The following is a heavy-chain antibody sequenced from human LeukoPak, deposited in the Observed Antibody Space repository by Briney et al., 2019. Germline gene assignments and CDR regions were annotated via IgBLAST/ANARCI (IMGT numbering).Heavy chain of an antibody. V-gene: IGHV3-30*04. J-gene: IGHJ4*02. D-gene: IGHD2-2*01. CDR1: GFTFSSYA. CDR2: ISYDGSNK. Sequence: PGGSLRLSCAASGFTFSSYAMHWVRQAPGKGLEGVAVISYDGSNKYYADSVKGRFTISRDNSKNTLYLQMNSLRAEDTAVYYCARGPSFGALYCSSTSCSNADLSPDYWGQGTLVTVSS. CDR3: ARGPSFGALYCSSTSCSNADLSPDY.